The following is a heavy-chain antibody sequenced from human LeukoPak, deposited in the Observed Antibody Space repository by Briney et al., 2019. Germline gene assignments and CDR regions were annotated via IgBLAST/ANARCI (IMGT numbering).Heavy chain of an antibody. CDR1: GGSFSGYY. V-gene: IGHV4-34*01. CDR2: INHSGST. J-gene: IGHJ4*01. Sequence: SETLSLTCAVYGGSFSGYYWSWIRQPPGKGLEWIGEINHSGSTNHNPSLKSRVSMSVDTSKNRFSLKLSSVTAADTAVYYCARDRGYNYGLWYFDYWGQGTLVTVSS. CDR3: ARDRGYNYGLWYFDY. D-gene: IGHD5-18*01.